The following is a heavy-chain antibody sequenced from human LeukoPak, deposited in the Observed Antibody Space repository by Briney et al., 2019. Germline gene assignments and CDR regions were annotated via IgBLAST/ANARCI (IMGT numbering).Heavy chain of an antibody. Sequence: GGSLRLSCAASGFTFDDYAMHWVRQAPGKGLEWVSGISWNSGSIGYADSVKGRFTISRDNAKNSLYLQMNSLRAEDTALYYCAKGMYYYDSSGYVFDIWGQGTMVTVSS. CDR2: ISWNSGSI. CDR3: AKGMYYYDSSGYVFDI. D-gene: IGHD3-22*01. J-gene: IGHJ3*02. V-gene: IGHV3-9*01. CDR1: GFTFDDYA.